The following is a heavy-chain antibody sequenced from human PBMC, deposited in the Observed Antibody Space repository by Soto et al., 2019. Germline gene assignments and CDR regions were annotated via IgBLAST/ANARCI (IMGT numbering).Heavy chain of an antibody. V-gene: IGHV3-30*18. CDR1: GFTFSSYG. J-gene: IGHJ4*02. D-gene: IGHD6-25*01. CDR2: VSYDGSSL. Sequence: PGGSLRLSCAASGFTFSSYGMHWARQAPGRGLEWVAVVSYDGSSLYYAESVKGRFTISRDNSKNTLFLQIHTLRPEDTAVYFCAKDRGSAWENFFDFWGRGTLVTVSS. CDR3: AKDRGSAWENFFDF.